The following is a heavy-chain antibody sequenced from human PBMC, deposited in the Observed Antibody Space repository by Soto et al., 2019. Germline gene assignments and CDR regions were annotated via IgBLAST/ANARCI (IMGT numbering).Heavy chain of an antibody. J-gene: IGHJ4*02. CDR3: ARDLDSGSYYFDY. Sequence: ASVKVSCKASGYTFSSYGISWVRQAPGQGLEWMGWISAYTGKTNYAQKLQGRVTMTTDTSTSTAYMEVRSLRSDDTAVYYCARDLDSGSYYFDYWGQGTLVTVSS. D-gene: IGHD1-26*01. CDR2: ISAYTGKT. CDR1: GYTFSSYG. V-gene: IGHV1-18*04.